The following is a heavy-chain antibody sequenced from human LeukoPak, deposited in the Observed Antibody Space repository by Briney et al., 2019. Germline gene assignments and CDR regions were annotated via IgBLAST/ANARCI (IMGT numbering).Heavy chain of an antibody. J-gene: IGHJ6*03. Sequence: GGSLRLSCAASGFTFSSYWMHWVRQAPGKGLEWVANIKQDGSEKYYVDSVKGRFTISRDNAKNSLYLQMNSLRAEDTAVYYCARDDYVWGVNYYYYYMDVWGKGTTVTVSS. D-gene: IGHD3-16*01. V-gene: IGHV3-7*01. CDR2: IKQDGSEK. CDR3: ARDDYVWGVNYYYYYMDV. CDR1: GFTFSSYW.